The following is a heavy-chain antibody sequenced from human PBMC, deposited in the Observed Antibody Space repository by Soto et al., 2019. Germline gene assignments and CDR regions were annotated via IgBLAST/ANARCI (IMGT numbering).Heavy chain of an antibody. CDR1: GFTFSSYG. J-gene: IGHJ5*02. V-gene: IGHV3-30*18. CDR2: ISYDGSNK. D-gene: IGHD3-3*01. Sequence: QVQLVESGGGVVQPGRSLRLSCAASGFTFSSYGMHWVRQAPGKGLEWVAVISYDGSNKYYADSVKGRFTISRDNSKNTLYLQMNSLSAEDTAVYYCAKDGYDFWSDLGGWFDPWGQGTLVTVSS. CDR3: AKDGYDFWSDLGGWFDP.